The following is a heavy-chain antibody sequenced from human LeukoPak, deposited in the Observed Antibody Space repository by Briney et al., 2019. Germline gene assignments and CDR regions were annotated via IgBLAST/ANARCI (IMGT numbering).Heavy chain of an antibody. D-gene: IGHD6-19*01. CDR3: AKDYGIAVAGHDY. CDR1: GFTFSSYG. V-gene: IGHV3-33*06. Sequence: PGGSLRLSCAASGFTFSSYGMHWVRQAPGKGLEWVAVIWYDGSNKYYADSVKGRFTISRDNPKNTLYLQMNSLRAEDTAVYYCAKDYGIAVAGHDYWGQGTLVTVSS. J-gene: IGHJ4*02. CDR2: IWYDGSNK.